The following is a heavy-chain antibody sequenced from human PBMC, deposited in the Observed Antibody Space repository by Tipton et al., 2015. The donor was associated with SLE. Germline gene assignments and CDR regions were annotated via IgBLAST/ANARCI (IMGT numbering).Heavy chain of an antibody. D-gene: IGHD2-15*01. CDR3: AKDRADMGAFDI. Sequence: SLRLSCAASGFTFSSYAMSWVRQAPGKGLEWVSAISGSGGSTYYADSVKGRFTISRDNSKNTLYLQMNSLRAEDTAVYYCAKDRADMGAFDIWGQGTMVTVSS. CDR2: ISGSGGST. CDR1: GFTFSSYA. J-gene: IGHJ3*02. V-gene: IGHV3-23*01.